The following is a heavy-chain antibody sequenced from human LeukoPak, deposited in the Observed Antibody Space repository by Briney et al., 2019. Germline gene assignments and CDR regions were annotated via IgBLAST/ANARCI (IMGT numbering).Heavy chain of an antibody. D-gene: IGHD6-13*01. Sequence: QAGGSLRLSCAASGFTFDDYAMHWVRQAPGKGLEWVSGISWNSGSIGYADSAKGRFTISRDNAKNSLYLQMNSLRAEDTALYYCAKDRAAAGTNWFDPWGQGTLVTVSS. CDR2: ISWNSGSI. CDR1: GFTFDDYA. V-gene: IGHV3-9*01. CDR3: AKDRAAAGTNWFDP. J-gene: IGHJ5*02.